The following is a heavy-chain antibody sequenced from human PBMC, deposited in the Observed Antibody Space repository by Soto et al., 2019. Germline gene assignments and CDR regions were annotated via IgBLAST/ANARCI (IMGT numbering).Heavy chain of an antibody. J-gene: IGHJ4*02. V-gene: IGHV3-21*01. CDR3: ARDTNPYTYYDFWSGYSYYFDY. CDR1: GLTFSSYS. Sequence: GGSLRLSCAASGLTFSSYSMNWVRQAPGKGLEWVLSISSSSSYIYYADSVKGRFTISRDNAKNSLYLQMNSLRAEDTAVYYCARDTNPYTYYDFWSGYSYYFDYWGQGTLVTVSS. CDR2: ISSSSSYI. D-gene: IGHD3-3*01.